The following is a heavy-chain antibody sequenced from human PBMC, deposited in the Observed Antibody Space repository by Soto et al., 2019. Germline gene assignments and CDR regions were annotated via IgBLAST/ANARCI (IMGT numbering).Heavy chain of an antibody. V-gene: IGHV3-7*01. CDR1: GFTFSPYW. J-gene: IGHJ4*02. CDR2: IKQHGDER. D-gene: IGHD6-25*01. CDR3: ARVGYCSEGFDS. Sequence: GGSLRLSCAASGFTFSPYWMSWVRQAPGKGLEWVANIKQHGDERYYVDSVKGRFTISRDDAKNSLYLHMDSLRGEDTAVYYCARVGYCSEGFDSWGRGTLVTVSS.